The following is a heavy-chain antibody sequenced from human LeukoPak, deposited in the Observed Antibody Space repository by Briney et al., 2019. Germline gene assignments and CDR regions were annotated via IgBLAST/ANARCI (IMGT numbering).Heavy chain of an antibody. Sequence: SETLSLTCTVSGGSISSSSYYWGWIRQPPGKGLEWIGSIYYSGSTYYNPSLKSRVTISVDTSKNQFSLKLGSVTAADTAVYYCARNGYSSGWLYWYFDLWGRGTLVTVSS. CDR1: GGSISSSSYY. J-gene: IGHJ2*01. CDR3: ARNGYSSGWLYWYFDL. V-gene: IGHV4-39*01. CDR2: IYYSGST. D-gene: IGHD6-19*01.